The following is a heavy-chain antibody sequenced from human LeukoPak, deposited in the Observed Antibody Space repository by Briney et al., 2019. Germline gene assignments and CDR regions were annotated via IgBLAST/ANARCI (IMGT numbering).Heavy chain of an antibody. CDR2: IYSGGST. V-gene: IGHV3-66*01. CDR1: GFTVSSNY. J-gene: IGHJ4*02. CDR3: ARSPPPKTMILYYFDY. Sequence: GGSLRLSCAASGFTVSSNYMSWVRQAPGKGLEWVSVIYSGGSTYYADSVKGRFTISRDNSKNTLYLQMNSLRAEDMAVYYCARSPPPKTMILYYFDYWGQGTLVTVSS. D-gene: IGHD3-22*01.